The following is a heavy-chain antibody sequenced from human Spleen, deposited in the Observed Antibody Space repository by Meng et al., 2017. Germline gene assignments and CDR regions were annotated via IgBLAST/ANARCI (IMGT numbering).Heavy chain of an antibody. CDR1: YDSFGHYY. V-gene: IGHV4-34*05. CDR2: INNSGST. D-gene: IGHD2-21*01. CDR3: ARGPTRMAYVFDY. Sequence: QLQPWGEVMLTRPSTLSPCRALCYDSFGHYYRCGRRPPRGKGVGWRWEINNSGSTNYNQYLESRPTISVDTSKNTLSLKLSSVTAADSAVYYCARGPTRMAYVFDYWGQGTLVTVSS. J-gene: IGHJ4*02.